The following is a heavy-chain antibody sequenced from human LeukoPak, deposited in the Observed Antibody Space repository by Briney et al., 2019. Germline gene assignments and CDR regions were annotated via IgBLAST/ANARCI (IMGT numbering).Heavy chain of an antibody. D-gene: IGHD3-16*01. CDR3: ARGGFGRPNAFDI. CDR1: GFTFISYW. V-gene: IGHV3-74*01. CDR2: INSDGSST. Sequence: GGSLRLSCTTSGFTFISYWMSWVRQAPGKGLVWVSRINSDGSSTNYADSVKGRFTISRDNAKNTLYVQMNGVRVEDTAVYYCARGGFGRPNAFDIWGQGTMVTVSS. J-gene: IGHJ3*02.